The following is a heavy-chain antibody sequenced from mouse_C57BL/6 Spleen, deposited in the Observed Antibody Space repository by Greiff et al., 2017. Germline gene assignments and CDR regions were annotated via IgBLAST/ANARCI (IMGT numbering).Heavy chain of an antibody. Sequence: EVQLVESEGGLVQPGSSMKLSCTASGFTFSDYYLAWVRPVPEKGLEWVANINYDGSSTYYLDSLKSRFIISRDNAKNILYLQMSSLKSEDTATYYCARDLGIYYYGSSYWYFDVWGTGTTVTVSS. D-gene: IGHD1-1*01. J-gene: IGHJ1*03. CDR3: ARDLGIYYYGSSYWYFDV. V-gene: IGHV5-16*01. CDR2: INYDGSST. CDR1: GFTFSDYY.